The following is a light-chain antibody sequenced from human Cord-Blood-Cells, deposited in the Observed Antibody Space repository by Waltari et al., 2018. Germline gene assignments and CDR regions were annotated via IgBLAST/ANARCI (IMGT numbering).Light chain of an antibody. CDR1: SSDVGSYNR. CDR3: SSYTSSSIYV. V-gene: IGLV2-18*02. J-gene: IGLJ1*01. Sequence: QSALTQPPSVSGSPGQSVTISCTGTSSDVGSYNRLSWYQQPPGTAPKLIIYEVSNRPSGVPDRFSGSKSGNTASLTISGLQAEDEADYYCSSYTSSSIYVFGTGTKVTAL. CDR2: EVS.